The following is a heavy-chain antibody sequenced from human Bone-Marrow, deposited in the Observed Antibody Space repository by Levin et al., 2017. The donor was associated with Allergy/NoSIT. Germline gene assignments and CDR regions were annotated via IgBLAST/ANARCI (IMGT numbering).Heavy chain of an antibody. J-gene: IGHJ4*02. CDR1: GFSLSSTGMG. CDR2: IDWEDDK. Sequence: RESGPTLVKPTQTLTLTCTFSGFSLSSTGMGVTWIRQPPGKALEWLGRIDWEDDKYYNTSLKTRLTISKDSSKNQVVLTMTNMDPVDTGTYYCARTRLHPETPKKIRYPDWINSPRYYFDYWGLGTLVTVSS. V-gene: IGHV2-70*11. D-gene: IGHD3-9*01. CDR3: ARTRLHPETPKKIRYPDWINSPRYYFDY.